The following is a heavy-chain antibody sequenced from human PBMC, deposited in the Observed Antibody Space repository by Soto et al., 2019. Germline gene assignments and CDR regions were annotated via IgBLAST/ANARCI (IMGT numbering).Heavy chain of an antibody. Sequence: PSETLSLTCTVSGGSINSGDYHWSWIRQSPGKGLEWIGAIYYSGSTNYNPSLKSRVTISVDTSKNQFSLKVSSVTAADTAVYYCARGGLYNWKDRNYRMDVWGQGTTVTVSS. CDR1: GGSINSGDYH. D-gene: IGHD1-20*01. J-gene: IGHJ6*02. V-gene: IGHV4-30-4*01. CDR3: ARGGLYNWKDRNYRMDV. CDR2: IYYSGST.